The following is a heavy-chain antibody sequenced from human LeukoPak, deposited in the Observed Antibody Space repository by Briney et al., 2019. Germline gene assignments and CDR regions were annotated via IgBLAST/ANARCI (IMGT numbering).Heavy chain of an antibody. J-gene: IGHJ4*02. CDR2: IYTSGST. CDR3: ASTTYYYDSSGYYFLDY. V-gene: IGHV4-4*07. Sequence: SETLSLTCTVSGDSISSYYWSWIQQPAGKGLEWIGRIYTSGSTNYNPSLKSRVTMSVDTSKNQFSLKLSSVTAADTAVYYCASTTYYYDSSGYYFLDYWGQGTLVTVSS. D-gene: IGHD3-22*01. CDR1: GDSISSYY.